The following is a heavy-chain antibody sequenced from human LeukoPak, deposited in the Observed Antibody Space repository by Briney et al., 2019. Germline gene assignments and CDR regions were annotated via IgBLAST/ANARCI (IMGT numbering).Heavy chain of an antibody. V-gene: IGHV3-21*01. D-gene: IGHD3-10*01. J-gene: IGHJ4*02. CDR3: ARDGVWITMVQGVGPFDY. Sequence: PGGSLRLSCAASGFTFSTYSMNWVRQAPGKGLEWVSSIVSSSSYIYYADSVKGRFTISRDNAKNSLYLQMNSLRDEDTAVYYCARDGVWITMVQGVGPFDYWGQGTLVTVSS. CDR2: IVSSSSYI. CDR1: GFTFSTYS.